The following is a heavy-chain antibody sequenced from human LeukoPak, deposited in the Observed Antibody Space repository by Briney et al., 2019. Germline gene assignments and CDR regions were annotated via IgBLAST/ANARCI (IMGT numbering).Heavy chain of an antibody. J-gene: IGHJ4*02. V-gene: IGHV5-51*01. CDR1: GYSFHNYL. CDR3: ASRLRERFDS. CDR2: LYPSDYDT. Sequence: VESLKISCKGSGYSFHNYLIGWVRQMPGKGLGWLGNLYPSDYDTRYSPSFQSQVAISADKSISPAYLQWSSLKASDTAMYYCASRLRERFDSWGQGTLVTVSS. D-gene: IGHD5-12*01.